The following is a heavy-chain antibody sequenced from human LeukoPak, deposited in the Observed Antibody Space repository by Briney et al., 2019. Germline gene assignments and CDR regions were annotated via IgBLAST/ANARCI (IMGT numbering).Heavy chain of an antibody. J-gene: IGHJ6*03. V-gene: IGHV1-2*02. D-gene: IGHD6-6*01. CDR3: ARVRPYSSSSPYYYYYMDV. CDR2: INPNSGGT. Sequence: GASVKVSCKASGSTFTGYYMHWVRQAPGQGLEWMGWINPNSGGTNYAQKFQGRVTMTRDTSISTAYMELSRLRSDDTAVYYCARVRPYSSSSPYYYYYMDVWGKGTTVTVSS. CDR1: GSTFTGYY.